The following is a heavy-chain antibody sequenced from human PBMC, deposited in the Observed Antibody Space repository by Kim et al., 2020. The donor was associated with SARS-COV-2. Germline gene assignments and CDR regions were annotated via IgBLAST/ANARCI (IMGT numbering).Heavy chain of an antibody. CDR1: GGSFSGYY. D-gene: IGHD4-4*01. CDR2: INHSGST. V-gene: IGHV4-34*01. CDR3: ARDSFDY. Sequence: SETQSLTCAVYGGSFSGYYWSWIRQPPGKGLEWIGEINHSGSTNYNPSRKSRVTISVDTSKNQFSLKLSSVTAADTAVYYCARDSFDYWGQGTLVTVSS. J-gene: IGHJ4*02.